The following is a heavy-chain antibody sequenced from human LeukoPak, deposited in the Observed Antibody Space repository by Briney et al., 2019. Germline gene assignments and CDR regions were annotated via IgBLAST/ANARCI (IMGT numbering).Heavy chain of an antibody. CDR2: HSGGGVST. J-gene: IGHJ4*02. CDR1: GVTFRSYS. Sequence: GGALRLSCAGSGVTFRSYSMDWVREAPGEGPELVSAHSGGGVSTFYADSVKGRFTISRDNSKNTLYLQMNSLRAEDTATYYCARNGGDSYGTGHFDYWGQGTLVTVSS. V-gene: IGHV3-23*01. CDR3: ARNGGDSYGTGHFDY. D-gene: IGHD5-18*01.